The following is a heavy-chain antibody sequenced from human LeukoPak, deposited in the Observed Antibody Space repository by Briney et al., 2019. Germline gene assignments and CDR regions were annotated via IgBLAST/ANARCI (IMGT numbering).Heavy chain of an antibody. D-gene: IGHD6-19*01. V-gene: IGHV3-33*01. CDR3: ARDSVAGTGYFQH. CDR1: GFTFSSYG. J-gene: IGHJ1*01. Sequence: GRSLRLSCAASGFTFSSYGMHWVRQAPGKGLEWVAGIWYDGSNKYYADSVKGRFTISRDNSKNTLYLQMNSLRAEDTAVYYCARDSVAGTGYFQHWGQGTLVTVSS. CDR2: IWYDGSNK.